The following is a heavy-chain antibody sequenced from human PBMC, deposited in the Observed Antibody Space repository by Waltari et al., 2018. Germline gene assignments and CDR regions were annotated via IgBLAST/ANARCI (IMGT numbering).Heavy chain of an antibody. CDR2: IKSQSDGGTR. CDR1: GFTFRNAW. CDR3: TTDPLGP. J-gene: IGHJ5*02. Sequence: EVQFVESGGGLVTPGGSLRLCCTASGFTFRNAWMSWVRQAPGKGPEWVGRIKSQSDGGTRDYAAPVKGRFSISREDSKNLVFLQMNSLTIEDTAVYYCTTDPLGPWGQGTLVTVSS. V-gene: IGHV3-15*01.